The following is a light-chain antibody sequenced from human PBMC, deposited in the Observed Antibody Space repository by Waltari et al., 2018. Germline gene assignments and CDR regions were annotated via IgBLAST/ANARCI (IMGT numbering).Light chain of an antibody. CDR2: DAS. Sequence: DIQMTQSPSSVSASVGDRVTITFRASQDISRWLGWYQQKPGKAPKFLIYDASTLQSGVPSRFSGSGSGREFTLTISSLQPEDFSTYYCQQGNDFPLTFGGGTKVEMK. CDR3: QQGNDFPLT. J-gene: IGKJ4*01. V-gene: IGKV1-12*01. CDR1: QDISRW.